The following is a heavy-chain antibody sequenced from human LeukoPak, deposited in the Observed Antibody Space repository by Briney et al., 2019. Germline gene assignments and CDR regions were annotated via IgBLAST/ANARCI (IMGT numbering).Heavy chain of an antibody. J-gene: IGHJ5*02. V-gene: IGHV3-23*01. CDR2: ISGSGAST. CDR1: GFSFSSYA. D-gene: IGHD3-22*01. CDR3: VKDRETYYDPGGYYCIWLDP. Sequence: GGSLRLSCAASGFSFSSYAMTWVRQAPGKGLEWVSSISGSGASTYYAGSVKGRFTISRDNSKSTLFLQMNSLRVEDTAVYHCVKDRETYYDPGGYYCIWLDPWGLGTLVTVSS.